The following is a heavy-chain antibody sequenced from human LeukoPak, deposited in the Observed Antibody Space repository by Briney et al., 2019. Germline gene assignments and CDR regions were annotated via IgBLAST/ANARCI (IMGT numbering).Heavy chain of an antibody. CDR1: GFTFSTYA. J-gene: IGHJ4*02. V-gene: IGHV3-30-3*01. Sequence: PGGSLRLSCAASGFTFSTYAMHWVRQAPGKGLEWMGVISSDGSNKYYADSVKGRLTISRDNSKNTLYLQMNSLRAEDTAVYYCTRDMGGTYFDYWGQGTLVTVSS. CDR2: ISSDGSNK. CDR3: TRDMGGTYFDY. D-gene: IGHD1-26*01.